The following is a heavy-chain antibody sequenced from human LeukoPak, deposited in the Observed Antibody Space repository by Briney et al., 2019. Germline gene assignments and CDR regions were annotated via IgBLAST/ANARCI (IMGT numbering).Heavy chain of an antibody. J-gene: IGHJ3*02. CDR3: ARDPDYQWLVPLYAVDI. CDR1: GDSVSSNSAA. V-gene: IGHV6-1*01. CDR2: TYYRSKWYN. D-gene: IGHD6-19*01. Sequence: SQTLSLTCAISGDSVSSNSAAWNWIRQSPSRGLEWLGRTYYRSKWYNDYAVSVKSRITINPDTSKNQFSLQLNSGTPEDTAVYYCARDPDYQWLVPLYAVDIWGQGTMVTVSS.